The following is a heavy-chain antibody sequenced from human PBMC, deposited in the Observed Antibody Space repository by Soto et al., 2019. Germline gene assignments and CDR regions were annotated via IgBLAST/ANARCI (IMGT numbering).Heavy chain of an antibody. J-gene: IGHJ4*02. CDR3: ARGGGEYDY. Sequence: PSETLSLTCTVSGDYISRGDHYWSWIRQPPGKGLEWIGYIYYTGSTYYNPSLKSRLSISVDTSKNQFSLNLTSVNVADTAVYYCARGGGEYDYWGQGTLVTVSS. CDR1: GDYISRGDHY. V-gene: IGHV4-30-4*08. D-gene: IGHD4-17*01. CDR2: IYYTGST.